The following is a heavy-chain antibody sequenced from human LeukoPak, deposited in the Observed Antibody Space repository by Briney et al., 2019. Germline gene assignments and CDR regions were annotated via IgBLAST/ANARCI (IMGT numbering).Heavy chain of an antibody. D-gene: IGHD1-26*01. CDR1: GGDIRSSGYN. V-gene: IGHV4-39*01. J-gene: IGHJ4*02. CDR2: IYYSGST. Sequence: PSETLSLTCTVSGGDIRSSGYNWGWIRQPPGKGLEWIGSIYYSGSTHYNPSLKSRVTISVDTSKNQFSLKLSSVTAADTAVYYCARRGGGSHFDYWGQGTLVTVSS. CDR3: ARRGGGSHFDY.